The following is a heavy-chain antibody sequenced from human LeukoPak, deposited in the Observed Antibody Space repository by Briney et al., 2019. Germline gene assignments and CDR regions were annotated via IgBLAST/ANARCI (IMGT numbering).Heavy chain of an antibody. J-gene: IGHJ4*02. V-gene: IGHV1-18*01. CDR2: ISTYNGDT. D-gene: IGHD5-24*01. Sequence: ASVKVSFKASDYTFTIYGISWVRQAPGQGLEWMGWISTYNGDTKYTQKLQGRVTMTADTSTRTAYMELRSLRSDDTAVYYCARGWIEMPTVYFDYWGQGTLVSVFS. CDR3: ARGWIEMPTVYFDY. CDR1: DYTFTIYG.